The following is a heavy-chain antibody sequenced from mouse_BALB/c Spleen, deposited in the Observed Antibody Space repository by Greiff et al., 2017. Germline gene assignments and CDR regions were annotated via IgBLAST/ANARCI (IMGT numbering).Heavy chain of an antibody. CDR3: ASPSTMITTDAMDY. CDR2: ISYDGSN. V-gene: IGHV3-6*02. Sequence: EVQVVESGPGLVKPSQSLSLTCSVTGYSITSGYYWNWIRQFPGNKLEWMGYISYDGSNNYNPSLKNRISITRDTSKNQFFLKLNSVSTEDTATYYCASPSTMITTDAMDYWGQGTSVTVSS. D-gene: IGHD2-4*01. J-gene: IGHJ4*01. CDR1: GYSITSGYY.